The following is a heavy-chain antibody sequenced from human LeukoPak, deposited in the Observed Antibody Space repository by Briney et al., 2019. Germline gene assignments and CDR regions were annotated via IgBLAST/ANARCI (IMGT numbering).Heavy chain of an antibody. CDR3: ARGQWLVPGH. Sequence: PSETLSLTCTVSGGSISGYYWSWIRQPPGKGLEWIGYIYYSGSTNYNPSLKSRVTISVDTSKNQFSLKLSSATAADTAVYYCARGQWLVPGHWGQGTLVTVSS. CDR1: GGSISGYY. J-gene: IGHJ4*02. CDR2: IYYSGST. V-gene: IGHV4-59*01. D-gene: IGHD6-19*01.